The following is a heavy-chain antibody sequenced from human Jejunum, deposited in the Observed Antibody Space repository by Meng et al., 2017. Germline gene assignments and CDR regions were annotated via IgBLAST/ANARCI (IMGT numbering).Heavy chain of an antibody. CDR1: GFIFSSSA. CDR2: ISVRGGTT. V-gene: IGHV3-23*01. D-gene: IGHD2-2*01. J-gene: IGHJ4*02. Sequence: GESLKISCAASGFIFSSSAMTWVRQAPGKGLEWVSGISVRGGTTYYGDSVKGRFTISRDNSRNTLYLQMTSLRAEDTAVYYCAKDGLGYLVPAANWDQGTLVTVSS. CDR3: AKDGLGYLVPAAN.